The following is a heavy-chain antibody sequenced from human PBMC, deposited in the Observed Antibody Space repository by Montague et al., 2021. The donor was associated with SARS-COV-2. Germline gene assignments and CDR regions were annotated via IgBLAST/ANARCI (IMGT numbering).Heavy chain of an antibody. CDR2: IYYTGNT. CDR3: ARGGTYYYGMDV. D-gene: IGHD3-16*01. J-gene: IGHJ6*02. CDR1: DGSISSPNW. V-gene: IGHV4-4*02. Sequence: SETLSLTCAVSDGSISSPNWWNWVRQPPGKGLEWIGEIYYTGNTNYNPSLKSRVTIFIDKSKNHFSLQLSSVTAADTAVYYCARGGTYYYGMDVWGQGTTVAVSS.